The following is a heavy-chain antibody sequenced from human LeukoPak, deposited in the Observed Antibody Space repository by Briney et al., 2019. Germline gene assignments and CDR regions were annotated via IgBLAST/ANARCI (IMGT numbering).Heavy chain of an antibody. V-gene: IGHV4-4*07. J-gene: IGHJ6*03. CDR1: VASISGYW. Sequence: SETLSLTCDVSVASISGYWCSWIRQPAGKGLEWIGRMYTDGDTNYNPALRSRVTVSVDTSKNLFSLNPISVPAADTALYYCARAKSGYHPYSYYYMDVSGKGTTVTVSS. CDR3: ARAKSGYHPYSYYYMDV. CDR2: MYTDGDT. D-gene: IGHD3-3*01.